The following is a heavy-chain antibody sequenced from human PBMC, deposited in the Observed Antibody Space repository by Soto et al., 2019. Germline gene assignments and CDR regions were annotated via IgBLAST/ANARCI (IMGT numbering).Heavy chain of an antibody. J-gene: IGHJ6*03. Sequence: QVQLVESGGGLVKPGGSLRLSCAASGFILSDSYMSWIRQAPGKGLEWVSYIVGSTKYYADSVKGRFTISRDNAKNSLYLQMNSLRAEDTAVYYCARGRGYCSGFSCYLGYYYYMDVWGKGTTVTVSS. CDR3: ARGRGYCSGFSCYLGYYYYMDV. D-gene: IGHD2-15*01. CDR1: GFILSDSY. V-gene: IGHV3-11*01. CDR2: IVGSTK.